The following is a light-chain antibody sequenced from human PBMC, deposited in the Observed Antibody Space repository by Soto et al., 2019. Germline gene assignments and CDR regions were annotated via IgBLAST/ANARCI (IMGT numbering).Light chain of an antibody. J-gene: IGLJ3*02. Sequence: QSVLTQPPSASGTPGQTVSISCSGSSSNIGSNYVSWYQKLPGTASKLLIHKKTQRPSGVPDRFYASKSGTSASLAISGLRSEDEGDYYCATWDDSLSAWVFGGGTKLTVL. CDR2: KKT. CDR3: ATWDDSLSAWV. CDR1: SSNIGSNY. V-gene: IGLV1-47*01.